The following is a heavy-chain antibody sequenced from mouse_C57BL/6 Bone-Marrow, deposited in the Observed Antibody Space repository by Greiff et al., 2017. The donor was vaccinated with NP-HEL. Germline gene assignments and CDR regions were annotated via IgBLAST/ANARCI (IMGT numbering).Heavy chain of an antibody. CDR3: ARNERATVVATPYYYAMDY. CDR1: GFSLTSYG. CDR2: IWSGGST. D-gene: IGHD1-1*01. V-gene: IGHV2-2*01. J-gene: IGHJ4*01. Sequence: VQVVESGPGLVQPSQSLSLTCTVSGFSLTSYGVHWVRQSPGKGLEWLGVIWSGGSTDYNAAFISRLSISKDNSKSQVFFKMNRLQADDTAIYYCARNERATVVATPYYYAMDYWGQGTSVTVAS.